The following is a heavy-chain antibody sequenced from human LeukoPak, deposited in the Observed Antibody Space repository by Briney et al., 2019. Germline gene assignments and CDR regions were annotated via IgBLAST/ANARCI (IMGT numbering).Heavy chain of an antibody. CDR1: GFTFSSYA. Sequence: PGGSLRLSCAASGFTFSSYAMSWVRQAPGKWLEWVSAISGSGGSTYYADSVKGRFTISRDNSKNTLYLQMNSLRAEDTAVYYCAKDLNPDYDILTGYYFDIWGQGTMVTVSS. CDR3: AKDLNPDYDILTGYYFDI. CDR2: ISGSGGST. J-gene: IGHJ3*02. D-gene: IGHD3-9*01. V-gene: IGHV3-23*01.